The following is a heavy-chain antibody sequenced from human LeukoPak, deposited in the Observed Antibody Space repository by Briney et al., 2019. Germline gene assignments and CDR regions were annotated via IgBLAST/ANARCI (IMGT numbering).Heavy chain of an antibody. CDR3: AREGGSGNVKDAFDI. Sequence: ASVKVSCKASGYTFTGYYMHWVRQAPGQGLEWMGWINPNSGDTNYSQKFQGRVTMTRDTSTSTVYMELSSLRSEDTAVYYCAREGGSGNVKDAFDIWGQGTMVTVSS. CDR2: INPNSGDT. V-gene: IGHV1-2*02. J-gene: IGHJ3*02. D-gene: IGHD3-10*01. CDR1: GYTFTGYY.